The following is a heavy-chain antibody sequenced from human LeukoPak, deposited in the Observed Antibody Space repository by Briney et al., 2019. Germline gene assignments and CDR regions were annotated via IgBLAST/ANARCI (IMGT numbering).Heavy chain of an antibody. CDR2: INAGNGNT. CDR1: GYIFTSYA. J-gene: IGHJ4*02. D-gene: IGHD3-3*01. V-gene: IGHV1-3*03. Sequence: GASVKVSCKASGYIFTSYAMHWVRQAPGQRLEWMGWINAGNGNTKYSQEFQGRVTITRDTSASTAYMELSSLRSEDMAVYYCARGPTYYDFWSGYKIYYYFDYWGQGTLVTVSS. CDR3: ARGPTYYDFWSGYKIYYYFDY.